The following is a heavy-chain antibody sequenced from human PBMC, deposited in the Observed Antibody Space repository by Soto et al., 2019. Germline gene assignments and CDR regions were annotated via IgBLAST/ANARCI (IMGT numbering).Heavy chain of an antibody. CDR3: ARLYYVSGRPLMDV. D-gene: IGHD3-10*01. CDR2: TRNKANNYGT. V-gene: IGHV3-72*01. CDR1: AFSLSGHH. Sequence: GGSLRLSCAASAFSLSGHHMGWVRQAPGKGLEWVGLTRNKANNYGTEYAASVRGRFTISRDDSKNSLYLQMNSLKTEDTAVYYCARLYYVSGRPLMDVWGQGTTVTVSS. J-gene: IGHJ6*02.